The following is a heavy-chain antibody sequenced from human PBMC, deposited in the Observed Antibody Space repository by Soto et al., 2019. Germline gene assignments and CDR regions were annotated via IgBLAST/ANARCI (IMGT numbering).Heavy chain of an antibody. Sequence: EVQLVESGGGLVQPGGSLRVSCAASGFALHDHNMKWVRQAPGKGLEWVADTSASSGATYYADSVKGRFTISRDDAKNSLFLQMNNLRVEDTATYYCVRDSAYSFDYWGQGTLVTVSS. V-gene: IGHV3-48*01. CDR2: TSASSGAT. CDR1: GFALHDHN. CDR3: VRDSAYSFDY. D-gene: IGHD2-21*01. J-gene: IGHJ4*02.